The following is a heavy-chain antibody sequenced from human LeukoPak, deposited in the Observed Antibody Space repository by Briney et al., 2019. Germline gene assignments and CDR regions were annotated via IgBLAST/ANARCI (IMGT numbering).Heavy chain of an antibody. D-gene: IGHD2-15*01. V-gene: IGHV3-33*01. J-gene: IGHJ6*02. Sequence: GGSLRLSCAASGFTFRNHGMHWVRQAPGKGLEWVAVIWYDGSNQYYADTVKGRFTISRDNSKNMLYLQMASLRAEDTAVYYCARDIASVRMDVWGQGTTVTVSS. CDR2: IWYDGSNQ. CDR1: GFTFRNHG. CDR3: ARDIASVRMDV.